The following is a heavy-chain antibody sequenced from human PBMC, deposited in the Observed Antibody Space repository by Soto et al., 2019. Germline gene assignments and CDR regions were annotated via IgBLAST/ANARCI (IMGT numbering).Heavy chain of an antibody. CDR2: INHSGST. J-gene: IGHJ5*02. D-gene: IGHD6-13*01. Sequence: PSETLSLTCTVSGGSISSGGYYWSWIRQHPGKGLEWIGEINHSGSTNYNPSLKSRVTISVDTSKNQFSLKLSSVTAADTAVYYCARGARVRGYSSSRNWFDPWGQGTLVTVSS. CDR3: ARGARVRGYSSSRNWFDP. V-gene: IGHV4-39*07. CDR1: GGSISSGGYY.